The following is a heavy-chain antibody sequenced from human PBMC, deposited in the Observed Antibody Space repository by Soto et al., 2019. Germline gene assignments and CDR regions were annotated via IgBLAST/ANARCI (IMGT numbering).Heavy chain of an antibody. CDR1: GFTFSGYG. CDR2: ISYDGSNK. V-gene: IGHV3-30*18. J-gene: IGHJ4*02. CDR3: AQSGIAAAADY. Sequence: ESVGGVVQPGRSLRLSCAASGFTFSGYGMHWVRQAPGKGLEWVAVISYDGSNKYYADSVKGRFTISRDNSKNTLYLQMNSLRAEDTAVYYCAQSGIAAAADYWGQGTLVTVSS. D-gene: IGHD6-13*01.